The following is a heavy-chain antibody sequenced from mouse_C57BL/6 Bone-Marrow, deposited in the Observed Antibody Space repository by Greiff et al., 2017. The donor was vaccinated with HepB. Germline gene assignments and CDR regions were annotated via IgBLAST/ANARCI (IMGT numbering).Heavy chain of an antibody. Sequence: VQLQQSGAELVKPGASVKMSCKASGYTFTSYWITWVKQRPGQGLEWIGDIYPGSGSTNYNEKFKSKATLTVDTSSSTAYMQLSSLTSEDSAVYYCAIDSSGSHYYAMDYWGQGTSVTVSS. CDR2: IYPGSGST. J-gene: IGHJ4*01. V-gene: IGHV1-55*01. CDR3: AIDSSGSHYYAMDY. CDR1: GYTFTSYW. D-gene: IGHD3-2*02.